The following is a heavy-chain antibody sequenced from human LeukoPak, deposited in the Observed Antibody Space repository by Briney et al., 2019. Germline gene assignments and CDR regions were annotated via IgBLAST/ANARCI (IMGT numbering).Heavy chain of an antibody. D-gene: IGHD4-17*01. CDR2: ISSSSSYI. Sequence: GGSLRLSCAASGFTVSSNYMSWVRQAPGKGLEWVSSISSSSSYIYYADSVKGRFTISRDNAKNSLYLQMNSLRAEDTAVYYCARDLIDYGGNDYWGQGTLVTVSS. J-gene: IGHJ4*02. V-gene: IGHV3-21*01. CDR1: GFTVSSNY. CDR3: ARDLIDYGGNDY.